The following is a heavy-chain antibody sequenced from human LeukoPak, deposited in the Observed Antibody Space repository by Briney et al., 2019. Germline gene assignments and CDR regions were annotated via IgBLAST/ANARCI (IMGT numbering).Heavy chain of an antibody. CDR3: AREESNWNYYYFDF. J-gene: IGHJ4*02. V-gene: IGHV1-2*02. D-gene: IGHD1-7*01. CDR1: GYTFTGYY. Sequence: ASVKVSCKASGYTFTGYYIHWVRQAPGQGLEWMGWIKPKNGRTNYAQQFPGRVILSRDTSISTVYMEVLRLASDDTAVYYCAREESNWNYYYFDFWGQGSLVTVSS. CDR2: IKPKNGRT.